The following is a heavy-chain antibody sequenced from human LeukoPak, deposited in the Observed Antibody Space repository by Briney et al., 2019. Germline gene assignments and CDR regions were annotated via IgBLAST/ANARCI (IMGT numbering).Heavy chain of an antibody. CDR2: INSDESNT. CDR1: GFTFSHYM. J-gene: IGHJ3*02. D-gene: IGHD2-8*01. Sequence: GGSLRLSCAASGFTFSHYMMHWVRQAPGKGLVWVSRINSDESNTNSYADSVKGRFIISRDNAKNTLYLQMNSLRAEDTAVYFCGRGGNGIDIWGQGTTVIVSS. V-gene: IGHV3-74*01. CDR3: GRGGNGIDI.